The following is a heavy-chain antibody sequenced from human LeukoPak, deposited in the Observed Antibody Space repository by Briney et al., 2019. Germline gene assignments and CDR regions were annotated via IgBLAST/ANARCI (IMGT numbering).Heavy chain of an antibody. J-gene: IGHJ4*02. D-gene: IGHD5-12*01. CDR2: ISSSSSYI. Sequence: GGSLRLSCAASGFTFSSYSMNWVRQAPGKGLEWVSSISSSSSYIYYADSVKGRFTISRDNAKNSLYLQMNSLRAEDTAVYYCARDSRSGYSGYDYVYWGQGTLVTVSS. CDR3: ARDSRSGYSGYDYVY. V-gene: IGHV3-21*01. CDR1: GFTFSSYS.